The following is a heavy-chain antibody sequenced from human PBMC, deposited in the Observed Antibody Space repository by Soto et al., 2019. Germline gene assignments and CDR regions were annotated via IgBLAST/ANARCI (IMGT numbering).Heavy chain of an antibody. CDR1: GGSISSYY. D-gene: IGHD6-6*01. CDR2: IYYSGST. CDR3: ARQALPTIIAARWYWFDP. J-gene: IGHJ5*02. Sequence: QVQLQESGPGLVKPSETLSLTCTVSGGSISSYYWSWIRQPPGKGLEWIGYIYYSGSTNYNPSLKSRVTISVDTSKNQFSLKLSSVTAADTAVYYGARQALPTIIAARWYWFDPWGQGTLVTVSS. V-gene: IGHV4-59*08.